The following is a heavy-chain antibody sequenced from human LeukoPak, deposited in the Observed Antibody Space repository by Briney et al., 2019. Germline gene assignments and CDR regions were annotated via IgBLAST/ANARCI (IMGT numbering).Heavy chain of an antibody. J-gene: IGHJ4*02. CDR3: ARDLEQLVPLFDY. V-gene: IGHV1-2*02. D-gene: IGHD6-6*01. CDR2: INPNSGGT. Sequence: GASVNVSCKASGYTFTVYYMHWVRQAPGQGLEWMGVINPNSGGTNYAQKFQGRVTMTRDTSISTAYMELSRLRSDDTAVYYCARDLEQLVPLFDYWGQGTLVTVSS. CDR1: GYTFTVYY.